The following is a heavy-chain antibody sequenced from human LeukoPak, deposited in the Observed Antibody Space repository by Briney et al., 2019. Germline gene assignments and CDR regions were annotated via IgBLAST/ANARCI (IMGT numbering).Heavy chain of an antibody. J-gene: IGHJ6*03. Sequence: SVKVSCKASGGTFNSYAISWVRQAPGQGLEWMGGIIPIFGTANYAQKFQGRVTITTDESTSTAYMELSSLRSEDTAVYYCARSTDGDYYYMDVWGKGTTVTVSS. V-gene: IGHV1-69*05. D-gene: IGHD1-1*01. CDR2: IIPIFGTA. CDR1: GGTFNSYA. CDR3: ARSTDGDYYYMDV.